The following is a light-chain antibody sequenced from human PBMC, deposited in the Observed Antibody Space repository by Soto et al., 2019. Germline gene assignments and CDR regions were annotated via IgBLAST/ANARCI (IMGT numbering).Light chain of an antibody. V-gene: IGLV8-61*01. J-gene: IGLJ3*02. Sequence: QAVVTQEPPFSVSPGGAVTLTCGLSSGSVSTSNYPSWYQQTPRQAPRTLIYSTNVRSSGVPDRFSGSILGNKAALTITGAQADDEAYYYWVLYIHRGFLVFGGGTKLTV. CDR1: SGSVSTSNY. CDR2: STN. CDR3: VLYIHRGFLV.